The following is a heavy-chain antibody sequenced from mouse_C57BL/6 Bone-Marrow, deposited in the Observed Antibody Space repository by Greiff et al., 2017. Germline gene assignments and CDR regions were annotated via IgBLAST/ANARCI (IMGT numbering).Heavy chain of an antibody. D-gene: IGHD2-2*01. Sequence: QVQLQQPGAELVKPGASVKMSCKASGYTFTSYWITWVKQRPGQGLEWIGDIYPGSGSTNYNAKFKSTATLPVDQSSSTAYMQLSSLTFEDSAVYYCARDGYVYDDYYAMDYGGQGTSVTVSS. CDR2: IYPGSGST. J-gene: IGHJ4*01. CDR3: ARDGYVYDDYYAMDY. CDR1: GYTFTSYW. V-gene: IGHV1-55*01.